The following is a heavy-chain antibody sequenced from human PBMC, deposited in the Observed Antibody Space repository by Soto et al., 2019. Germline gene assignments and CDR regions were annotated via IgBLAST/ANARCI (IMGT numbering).Heavy chain of an antibody. CDR1: GFTFSSYG. Sequence: PGGSLRLSCAASGFTFSSYGMHWVRQAPGKGLEWVAVIWYDGSNKYYADSVKGRFTISRDNSKNTLYLQMNSLRAEDTAVYYCARGGRGTMIVVATYDAFDIWGQGTKVTVSS. V-gene: IGHV3-33*01. CDR3: ARGGRGTMIVVATYDAFDI. J-gene: IGHJ3*02. D-gene: IGHD3-22*01. CDR2: IWYDGSNK.